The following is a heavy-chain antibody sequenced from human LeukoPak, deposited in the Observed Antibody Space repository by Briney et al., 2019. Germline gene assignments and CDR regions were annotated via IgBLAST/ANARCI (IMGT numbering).Heavy chain of an antibody. CDR1: GYSFTSYW. Sequence: GESVKISCKGSGYSFTSYWIGWVRQMPGKGLEWMGIIYPGDSDTRYSPSFQGQVTISADKSISTAYLQWSSLKASDTAMYYCARQKEDVAAAGTSYYYYYGMDVWGQGATVTVSS. CDR2: IYPGDSDT. CDR3: ARQKEDVAAAGTSYYYYYGMDV. J-gene: IGHJ6*02. D-gene: IGHD6-13*01. V-gene: IGHV5-51*01.